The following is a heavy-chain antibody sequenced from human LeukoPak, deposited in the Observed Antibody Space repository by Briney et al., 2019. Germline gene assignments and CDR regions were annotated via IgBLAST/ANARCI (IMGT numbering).Heavy chain of an antibody. CDR1: GGSISSGGYY. Sequence: SETLSLTCTVSGGSISSGGYYWSWIRQHPGKGLEWIGYLYFSGSTYYNPSLKSRVTISVDTTKNQFSLRLSSATAADTAVYYCARVGGTRPDRYYFDYWGQGTLVTVSS. J-gene: IGHJ4*02. D-gene: IGHD3-3*01. CDR2: LYFSGST. V-gene: IGHV4-31*03. CDR3: ARVGGTRPDRYYFDY.